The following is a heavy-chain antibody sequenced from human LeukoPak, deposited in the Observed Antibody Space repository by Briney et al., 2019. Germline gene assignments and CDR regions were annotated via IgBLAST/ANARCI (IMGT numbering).Heavy chain of an antibody. D-gene: IGHD3-22*01. J-gene: IGHJ5*02. CDR3: ARVAMIAPGGWFDP. CDR2: IIPILGIA. CDR1: GGTFSSYA. Sequence: SVKVSCKASGGTFSSYAISWVRPAPGQGLEWMGRIIPILGIANYAQKFQGRVTITADKSTSTAYMELSSLRSEDTAVYYCARVAMIAPGGWFDPWGQGTLVTVSS. V-gene: IGHV1-69*04.